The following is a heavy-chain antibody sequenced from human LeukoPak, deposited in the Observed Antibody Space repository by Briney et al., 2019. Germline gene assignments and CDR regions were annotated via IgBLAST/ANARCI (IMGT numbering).Heavy chain of an antibody. CDR3: AIREGYSSGRGAFDY. CDR1: GWSLSGYY. CDR2: INHSGST. J-gene: IGHJ4*02. Sequence: SETLSLTCAVYGWSLSGYYWSWIRQPPGKGLEWIGEINHSGSTNYNPSLKSRVTISVDTSKNQFSLKVISVTAADTAVYYCAIREGYSSGRGAFDYWGQGTLVTVSS. V-gene: IGHV4-34*01. D-gene: IGHD6-19*01.